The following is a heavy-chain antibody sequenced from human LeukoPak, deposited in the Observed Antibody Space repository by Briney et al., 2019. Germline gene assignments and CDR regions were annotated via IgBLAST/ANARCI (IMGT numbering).Heavy chain of an antibody. CDR3: ARTDGRGNEYSSSSGAFDI. D-gene: IGHD6-6*01. J-gene: IGHJ3*02. Sequence: GESLKISCKGSGYSFTSYWIGWVRQMPGKGLEWMGIIYPGDSDTRYSPSFQGQVTISADKSTSTAYLQWSSLKASDTAMYYFARTDGRGNEYSSSSGAFDIWGQGTMVTVSS. CDR2: IYPGDSDT. CDR1: GYSFTSYW. V-gene: IGHV5-51*01.